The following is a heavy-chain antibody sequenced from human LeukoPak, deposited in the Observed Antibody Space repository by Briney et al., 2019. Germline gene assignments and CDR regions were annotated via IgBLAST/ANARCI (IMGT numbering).Heavy chain of an antibody. CDR2: ISYDGSNK. Sequence: PGRALRLSCAASGFTFSSYGMHWVRQAPGKGLEWVAVISYDGSNKYYADSVKGRFTISRDNSKHTLYLQMNSLRAEHTAVYYCANQLYYYGHFDYWGQRTLVTVPS. V-gene: IGHV3-30*18. J-gene: IGHJ4*02. CDR1: GFTFSSYG. D-gene: IGHD3-10*01. CDR3: ANQLYYYGHFDY.